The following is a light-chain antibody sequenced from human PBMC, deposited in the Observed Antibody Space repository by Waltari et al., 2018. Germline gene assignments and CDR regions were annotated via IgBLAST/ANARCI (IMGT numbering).Light chain of an antibody. CDR3: QQYYGNPRT. CDR2: WAS. Sequence: DIVMTQSPDSLAVSLRERATIHCKHSQSILRENNNTYKLGWSQQEAGQPPKLRIYWASSRESGVPGRFSGSGSETDFTLTITNLQAEDVAVYYCQQYYGNPRTFGQGTTVEIK. CDR1: QSILRENNNTYK. J-gene: IGKJ1*01. V-gene: IGKV4-1*01.